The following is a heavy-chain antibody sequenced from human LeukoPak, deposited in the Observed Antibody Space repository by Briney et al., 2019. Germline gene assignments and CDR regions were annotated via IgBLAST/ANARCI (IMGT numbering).Heavy chain of an antibody. CDR2: INTDGSTT. CDR3: ARIYSGSHYS. Sequence: GGSLRLSCAASGFTFSTYWMHWVRQAPGKGLVWVSRINTDGSTTTYADSVKGRFTISRDNAKNTLYLQMNSLRAEDTAVYYCARIYSGSHYSWGQGTLVTISS. CDR1: GFTFSTYW. J-gene: IGHJ4*02. V-gene: IGHV3-74*01. D-gene: IGHD1-26*01.